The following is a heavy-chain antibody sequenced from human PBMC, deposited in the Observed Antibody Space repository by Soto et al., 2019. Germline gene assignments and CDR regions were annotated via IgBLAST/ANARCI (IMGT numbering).Heavy chain of an antibody. CDR2: INPSGGST. J-gene: IGHJ4*02. CDR1: GYTFTSYY. D-gene: IGHD5-18*01. V-gene: IGHV1-46*01. CDR3: ARAAAPDTSIYYFDY. Sequence: VASVKVSCKASGYTFTSYYMHWVRQAPGQELEWMGIINPSGGSTSYAQKFQGRVTMTRDTSTSTVYMELSSLRSEDTAVYYCARAAAPDTSIYYFDYWGQGTLVTVSS.